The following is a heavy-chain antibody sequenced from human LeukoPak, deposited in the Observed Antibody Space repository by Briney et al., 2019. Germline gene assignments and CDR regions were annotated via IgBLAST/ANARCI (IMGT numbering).Heavy chain of an antibody. D-gene: IGHD6-19*01. CDR2: IYYSGST. CDR1: GGSISNYY. J-gene: IGHJ4*02. CDR3: ARDRKRSGWYGGDY. Sequence: SETLSLTCTVSGGSISNYYWSWIRQPPGKGLEWIGYIYYSGSTNYNPSLMSRVTISVDSSKNHFSLKLTSVTAADTAVYYCARDRKRSGWYGGDYWGQGTLVTVSS. V-gene: IGHV4-59*01.